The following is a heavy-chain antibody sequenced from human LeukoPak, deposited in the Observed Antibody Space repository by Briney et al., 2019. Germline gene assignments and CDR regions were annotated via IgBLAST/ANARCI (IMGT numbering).Heavy chain of an antibody. CDR2: ISWNSGSI. J-gene: IGHJ4*02. CDR3: AKGPTVAGTLFDY. Sequence: PGGSLRLSCAASGFTFDDYAMHWGRHAPGKGLEWVSGISWNSGSIVYADSVKGRFTISRDNAKNSLYLQMNSLRAEDTALYYCAKGPTVAGTLFDYWGQGTLVTVSS. V-gene: IGHV3-9*01. CDR1: GFTFDDYA. D-gene: IGHD6-19*01.